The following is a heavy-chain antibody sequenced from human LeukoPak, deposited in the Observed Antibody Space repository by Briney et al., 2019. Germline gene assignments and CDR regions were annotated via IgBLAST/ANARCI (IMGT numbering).Heavy chain of an antibody. CDR2: ISGSGGTT. CDR3: ARYRSTSRDAFDI. D-gene: IGHD2-15*01. CDR1: GFTFSRYA. Sequence: PGGSLRLSCAASGFTFSRYAMSWVRQAPGKGPEWVSVISGSGGTTYYADSVKGRFTISRDNSKNTLYLQMNSLRAEDTAVYYCARYRSTSRDAFDIWGQGTVVTVSS. V-gene: IGHV3-23*01. J-gene: IGHJ3*02.